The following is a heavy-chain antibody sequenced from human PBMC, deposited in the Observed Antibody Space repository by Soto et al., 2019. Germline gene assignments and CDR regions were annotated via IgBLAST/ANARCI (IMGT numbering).Heavy chain of an antibody. CDR3: AKQMTVSGPSFDY. D-gene: IGHD4-4*01. Sequence: PGGSLRLSCAASRFTISNYDMSWVRQAPWRGLEWVSGLNYNSGSINYADSVRGRFTISRDNSKNTLYLQMNSLRVEDSAIYYCAKQMTVSGPSFDYWGQGTLVTVSS. V-gene: IGHV3-23*01. CDR1: RFTISNYD. J-gene: IGHJ4*02. CDR2: LNYNSGSI.